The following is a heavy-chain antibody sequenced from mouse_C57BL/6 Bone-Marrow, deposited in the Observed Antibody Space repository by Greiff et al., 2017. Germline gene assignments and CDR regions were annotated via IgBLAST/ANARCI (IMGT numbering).Heavy chain of an antibody. Sequence: EVQRVESGGGLVKPGGSLKLSCAASGFTFSSYTMSWVRQTPEKRLESVATISGGGGNTYYPDSVKGRFIISRDNAKNTLYLQMSSLRSEDTALYCCARPYYSNYGFAYWGQGTLVTVSA. V-gene: IGHV5-9*01. CDR3: ARPYYSNYGFAY. D-gene: IGHD2-5*01. CDR2: ISGGGGNT. CDR1: GFTFSSYT. J-gene: IGHJ3*01.